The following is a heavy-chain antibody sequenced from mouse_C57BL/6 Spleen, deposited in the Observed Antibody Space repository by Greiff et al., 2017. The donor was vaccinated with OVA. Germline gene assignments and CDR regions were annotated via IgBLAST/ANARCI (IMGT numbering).Heavy chain of an antibody. Sequence: QVQLQQSGPELVKPGASVKISCKASGFAFSSPWMNWVKQRPGKGPEWIGRIYPGDGDTNYNGKFKGKATLTADKSSSTAYMQLSSLTSEDSAVYFCARGGDSSGYVDYAMDYWGQGTSVTVSS. CDR1: GFAFSSPW. V-gene: IGHV1-82*01. CDR3: ARGGDSSGYVDYAMDY. CDR2: IYPGDGDT. J-gene: IGHJ4*01. D-gene: IGHD3-2*02.